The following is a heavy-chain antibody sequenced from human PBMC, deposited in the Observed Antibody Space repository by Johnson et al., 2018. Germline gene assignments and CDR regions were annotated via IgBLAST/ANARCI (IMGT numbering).Heavy chain of an antibody. Sequence: VQLVQSGGGLIQPGGSLRLSCAASGFTVSTKYMSWVRQAPGKGLEWVSTMYAGGSTHYADSVKGRFTISRDNSKNTLFLQMTSLRAEDTAVYYCVRDYYDSSGYYYTYFEHWGQGTLVTVAS. CDR2: MYAGGST. J-gene: IGHJ1*01. V-gene: IGHV3-53*01. CDR1: GFTVSTKY. D-gene: IGHD3-22*01. CDR3: VRDYYDSSGYYYTYFEH.